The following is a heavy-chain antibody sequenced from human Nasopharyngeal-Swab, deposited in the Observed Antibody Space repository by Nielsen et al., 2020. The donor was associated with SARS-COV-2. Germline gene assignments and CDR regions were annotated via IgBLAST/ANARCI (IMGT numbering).Heavy chain of an antibody. D-gene: IGHD2-15*01. CDR3: ARDGVVVVAATTYYYYCMDV. V-gene: IGHV3-11*04. CDR1: GFTFSDYY. CDR2: ISSSGSTI. Sequence: GGSLRLSCAASGFTFSDYYMSWIRQAPGKGLEWVSYISSSGSTIYYADSVKGRFTISRDNAKNSLYLQMNSLRAEDTAVYYCARDGVVVVAATTYYYYCMDVWGQGTTVTVSS. J-gene: IGHJ6*02.